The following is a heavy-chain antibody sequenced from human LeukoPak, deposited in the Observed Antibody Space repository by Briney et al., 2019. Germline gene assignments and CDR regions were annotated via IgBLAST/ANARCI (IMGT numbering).Heavy chain of an antibody. V-gene: IGHV3-73*01. J-gene: IGHJ4*02. CDR2: VRSKADSYAT. CDR1: GFTFSGSA. Sequence: PGGSLRLSCAGSGFTFSGSAMHWVRRASGKGLEWVGRVRSKADSYATEYAASVKGRFTISRDDSKNTAYLQMNSLKTEDTAVYYCTYSGREEWLPLGFDCWGQGTLVTVSS. CDR3: TYSGREEWLPLGFDC. D-gene: IGHD6-19*01.